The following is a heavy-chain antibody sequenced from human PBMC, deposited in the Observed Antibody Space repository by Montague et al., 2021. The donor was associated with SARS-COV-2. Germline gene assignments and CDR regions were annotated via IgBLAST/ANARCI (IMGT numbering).Heavy chain of an antibody. CDR3: ARVFWYYYDSSGEGFDY. CDR1: GGSISSTSYY. CDR2: IYYSGST. V-gene: IGHV4-39*07. D-gene: IGHD3-22*01. J-gene: IGHJ4*02. Sequence: SETLSLTCTVSGGSISSTSYYWGWIRQPPGKGLEWIGSIYYSGSTYYNPSLKSRVTISVDTSKNQFSLKLSSVTAADTAVYYCARVFWYYYDSSGEGFDYWGQGTLVTVSS.